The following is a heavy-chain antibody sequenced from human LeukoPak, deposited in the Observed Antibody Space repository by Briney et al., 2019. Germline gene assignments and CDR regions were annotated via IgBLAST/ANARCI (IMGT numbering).Heavy chain of an antibody. CDR1: GGTFSSYA. Sequence: GASVKVSCKASGGTFSSYAISWVRQAPGQGLEWMGGIIPIFGTANYAQKFQGRVTITTDESTSTAYMELSSLRSEDTAVYYCAGGGAARRHYYYYMDVWGKGTTVTVSS. CDR3: AGGGAARRHYYYYMDV. V-gene: IGHV1-69*05. J-gene: IGHJ6*03. D-gene: IGHD6-6*01. CDR2: IIPIFGTA.